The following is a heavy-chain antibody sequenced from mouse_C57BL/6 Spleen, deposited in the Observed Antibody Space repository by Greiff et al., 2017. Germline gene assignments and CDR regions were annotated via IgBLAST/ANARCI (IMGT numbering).Heavy chain of an antibody. CDR3: AVFITTVVSYFDY. CDR2: IHPNSGST. J-gene: IGHJ2*01. Sequence: QVQLQQPGAELVKPGASVKLSCKASGYTFTSYWMHWVKQRPGQGLEWIGMIHPNSGSTNYNEKFKSKATLTVDKSSSTAYMQLSSLTSEDSAVYYCAVFITTVVSYFDYWGQGTTLTVSS. CDR1: GYTFTSYW. V-gene: IGHV1-64*01. D-gene: IGHD1-1*01.